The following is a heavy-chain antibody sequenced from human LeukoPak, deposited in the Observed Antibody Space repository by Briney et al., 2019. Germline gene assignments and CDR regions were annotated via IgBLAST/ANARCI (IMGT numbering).Heavy chain of an antibody. V-gene: IGHV4-34*01. CDR1: GGSFSGYY. CDR3: ARGRRGWLIEY. Sequence: PSETLSLTCAVYGGSFSGYYWSWIRQPPGKGLEWIGEINHSGSTNYNPSLKSRVTISVDTPKNQFSLKLSSVTAADTAVYYCARGRRGWLIEYWGQGTLVTVSS. D-gene: IGHD6-19*01. J-gene: IGHJ4*02. CDR2: INHSGST.